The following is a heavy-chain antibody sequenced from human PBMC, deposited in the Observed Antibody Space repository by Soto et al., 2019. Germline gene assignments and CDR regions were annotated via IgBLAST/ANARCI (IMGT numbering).Heavy chain of an antibody. V-gene: IGHV3-23*01. CDR1: GFRFRTRA. CDR3: TTHEEGAPWAGGFDS. J-gene: IGHJ5*01. CDR2: IRPGGDST. Sequence: PWGSLRLSCAASGFRFRTRAMSWVRQAPGKGLEWVASIRPGGDSTYYADSVKGRFAVSRDNSNVTLYLQMDSLRVEDTAIYYCTTHEEGAPWAGGFDSWGQGTLVTVSS. D-gene: IGHD1-26*01.